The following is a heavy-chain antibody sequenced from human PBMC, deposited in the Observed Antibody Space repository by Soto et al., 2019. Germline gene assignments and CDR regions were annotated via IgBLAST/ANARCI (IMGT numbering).Heavy chain of an antibody. J-gene: IGHJ3*02. CDR1: VFTFSSYA. V-gene: IGHV3-23*01. D-gene: IGHD3-10*01. CDR3: ARGGVGVYRDAFDI. Sequence: WGSLRLSCAASVFTFSSYAMSWVRQAPGKGLEWVSAISGSGGSTYYADSVKGRFTISRDNAKNSLYLQMNSLRAEDTAVYYCARGGVGVYRDAFDIWGQGTMVTVS. CDR2: ISGSGGST.